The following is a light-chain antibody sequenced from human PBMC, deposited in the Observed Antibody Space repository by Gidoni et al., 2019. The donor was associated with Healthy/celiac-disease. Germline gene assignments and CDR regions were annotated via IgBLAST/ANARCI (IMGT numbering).Light chain of an antibody. CDR2: DAA. Sequence: DIQMTQSPSSLSASAGDRVTITCQESKAISNYLNWYQQKPGKAPKLLIYDAANLETGVSSRFSASGSVTDFTFTIGSLQLEDNATYYGQQYDNLLTFGGGTKVEIK. CDR3: QQYDNLLT. V-gene: IGKV1-33*01. CDR1: KAISNY. J-gene: IGKJ4*01.